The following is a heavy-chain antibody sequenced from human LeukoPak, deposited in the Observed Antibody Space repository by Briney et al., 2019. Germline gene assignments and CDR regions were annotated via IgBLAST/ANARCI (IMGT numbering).Heavy chain of an antibody. D-gene: IGHD2-2*01. CDR3: ARATIVVVPAARRGVGPWFDP. J-gene: IGHJ5*02. CDR1: GYTFTSYY. V-gene: IGHV1-46*01. Sequence: GASAKVSCKASGYTFTSYYMHWVRQAPGQGLEWMGIINPSGGSTSYAQKFQGRVTMTRDTSTSTVYMELSSLRSEDTAVYYCARATIVVVPAARRGVGPWFDPWGQGTLVTVSS. CDR2: INPSGGST.